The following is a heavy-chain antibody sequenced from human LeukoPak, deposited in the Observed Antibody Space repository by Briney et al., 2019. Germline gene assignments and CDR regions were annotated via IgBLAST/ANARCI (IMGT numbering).Heavy chain of an antibody. CDR2: ISAYNGNT. Sequence: GASVKVSCKASGYTFTSYGISWVRQAPGQGLEWMGWISAYNGNTNYAQKLRGRVTMTTDTSTSTAYMELRSLRSDDTAVYYCARDNDSSGYSPEFDYWGQGTLVTVSS. CDR1: GYTFTSYG. J-gene: IGHJ4*02. D-gene: IGHD3-22*01. V-gene: IGHV1-18*01. CDR3: ARDNDSSGYSPEFDY.